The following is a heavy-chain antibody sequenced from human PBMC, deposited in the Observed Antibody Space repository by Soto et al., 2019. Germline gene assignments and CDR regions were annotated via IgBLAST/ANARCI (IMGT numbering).Heavy chain of an antibody. Sequence: SETLSLTCTVSGGSISSSRCHWGWIRQPPGKGLEWIASIKYSGTTFYNPSLKSRVTLSVDTSKNQFALKLSSVTAAETAVYYCARHQGQWLANFDYWGQGTLVTVS. CDR3: ARHQGQWLANFDY. CDR1: GGSISSSRCH. V-gene: IGHV4-39*01. CDR2: IKYSGTT. D-gene: IGHD6-19*01. J-gene: IGHJ4*02.